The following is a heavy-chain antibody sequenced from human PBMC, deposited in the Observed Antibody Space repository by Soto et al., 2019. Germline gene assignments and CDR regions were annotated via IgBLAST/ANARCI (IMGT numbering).Heavy chain of an antibody. V-gene: IGHV1-58*02. Sequence: ASVKGSCRASGITFRTSAMHWMRQARGQLLEWIGRIVVGTFGTTYAQTVKERIAITRERSTNKAYMELGGLSPENTAIYYGAADAHRDDFWSSYPYYYYSMDVWGQGTTVTVSS. CDR2: IVVGTFGT. J-gene: IGHJ6*02. CDR3: AADAHRDDFWSSYPYYYYSMDV. D-gene: IGHD3-3*01. CDR1: GITFRTSA.